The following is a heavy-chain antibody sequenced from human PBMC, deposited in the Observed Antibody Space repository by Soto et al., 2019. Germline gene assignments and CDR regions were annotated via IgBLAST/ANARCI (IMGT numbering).Heavy chain of an antibody. V-gene: IGHV1-3*05. CDR3: ARSSGWYVRIDP. Sequence: QVQLVQSGAEEKKPGASVKVSCKASGYTFTSYAMHWVRQAPGQRLEWMGWINAGNCNTKYSQKLQGRVNITRDPSASTADMALSSLRSDDTAVYYCARSSGWYVRIDPWAQGTLITVSS. CDR2: INAGNCNT. CDR1: GYTFTSYA. J-gene: IGHJ5*02. D-gene: IGHD6-13*01.